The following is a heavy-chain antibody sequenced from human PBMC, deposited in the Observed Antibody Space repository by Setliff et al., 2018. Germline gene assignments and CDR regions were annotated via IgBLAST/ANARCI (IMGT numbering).Heavy chain of an antibody. CDR3: ARQPPLNWAIPFDL. J-gene: IGHJ3*01. CDR1: GGSISSDSHY. CDR2: IYSNGRT. Sequence: PSETLSLTCTVSGGSISSDSHYWAWVRQPAGKGLELIGQIYSNGRTYYNPSLKSRLTISLDTSKNQFSLRLNSMTAADTAVYYCARQPPLNWAIPFDLWGQGKRVTVSS. V-gene: IGHV4-61*09. D-gene: IGHD7-27*01.